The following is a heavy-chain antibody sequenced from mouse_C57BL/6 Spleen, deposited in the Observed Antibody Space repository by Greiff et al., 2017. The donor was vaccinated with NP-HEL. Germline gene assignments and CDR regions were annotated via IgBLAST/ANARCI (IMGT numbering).Heavy chain of an antibody. J-gene: IGHJ2*01. CDR3: ARDCPRYYGSSYDY. CDR1: GFTFSDYY. D-gene: IGHD1-1*01. V-gene: IGHV5-16*01. CDR2: INYDGSST. Sequence: DVKLVESEGGLVQPGSSMKLSCTASGFTFSDYYMAWVRQVPEKGLEWVANINYDGSSTYYLDSLKSRFIISRDNAKNILYLQMSSLKSEDTATYYCARDCPRYYGSSYDYWGQGTTLTVSS.